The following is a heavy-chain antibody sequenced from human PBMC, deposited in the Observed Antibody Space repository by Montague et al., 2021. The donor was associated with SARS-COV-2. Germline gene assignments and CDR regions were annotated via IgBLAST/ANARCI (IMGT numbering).Heavy chain of an antibody. J-gene: IGHJ5*02. CDR3: AREDRWNWFDP. CDR1: GGSINSDY. V-gene: IGHV4-59*01. CDR2: IYYRGTT. D-gene: IGHD5-24*01. Sequence: SETLSLTCTVPGGSINSDYWSWIRQSPGKGLEWIGYIYYRGTTNYNPSLKSRVTFSVDTSKNQFSLKLISVTAADTAVYFCAREDRWNWFDPWGQGVLVTVSS.